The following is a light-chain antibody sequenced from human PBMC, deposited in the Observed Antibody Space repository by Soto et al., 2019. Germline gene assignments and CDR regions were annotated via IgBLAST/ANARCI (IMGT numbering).Light chain of an antibody. V-gene: IGKV3-20*01. CDR1: QTLRRTY. CDR2: GAS. J-gene: IGKJ1*01. CDR3: QQYGSSGT. Sequence: IVMIKSPCTLSSSPGERATLYCRASQTLRRTYIAWYQQKPGQAPRVLIYGASKRATGIPDRFSGSGSGTDFTLTISRLEPEDFAVYYCQQYGSSGTFGQGTKVDI.